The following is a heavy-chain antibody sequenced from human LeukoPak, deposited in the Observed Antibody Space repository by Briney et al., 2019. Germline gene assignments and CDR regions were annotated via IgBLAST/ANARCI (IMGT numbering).Heavy chain of an antibody. D-gene: IGHD2-2*01. J-gene: IGHJ4*02. CDR1: GFTFSSYS. CDR2: ISSSSSYI. V-gene: IGHV3-21*01. Sequence: GESLRLSCAASGFTFSSYSMNWVRQAPGKGLEWVSSISSSSSYIYYADSVKGRFTISRDNAKNSLNLQMNSLRAEDTAVYYCARGYCSSTSCPIDYWGQGTLVTVSS. CDR3: ARGYCSSTSCPIDY.